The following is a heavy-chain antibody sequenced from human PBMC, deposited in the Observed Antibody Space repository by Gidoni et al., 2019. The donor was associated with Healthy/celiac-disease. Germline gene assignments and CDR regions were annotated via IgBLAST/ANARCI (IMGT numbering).Heavy chain of an antibody. D-gene: IGHD6-6*01. CDR2: ISYDGSNK. V-gene: IGHV3-30*18. J-gene: IGHJ5*02. CDR3: AKDGGGSSSLAGWFDP. Sequence: QVQLVESGGGVVQPGRSLRLSCAASGFTFSSYGMHWVRQAPGKGLEWVAVISYDGSNKYYADSVQGRFTISRDNSKNTLYLQMNSLRAEDTAVYYCAKDGGGSSSLAGWFDPWGQGTLVTVSS. CDR1: GFTFSSYG.